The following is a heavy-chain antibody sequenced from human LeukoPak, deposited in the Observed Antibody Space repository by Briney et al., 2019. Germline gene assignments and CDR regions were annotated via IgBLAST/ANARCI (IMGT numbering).Heavy chain of an antibody. V-gene: IGHV1-2*02. D-gene: IGHD2-2*01. J-gene: IGHJ4*02. CDR1: GYTFTGYY. Sequence: ASVKVSCKASGYTFTGYYMHWVRQAPGQGLEWMGWINPNSGGTNYAQKFQGRVTMTRDTSISTAYMELSRLRSDDTAVYYYARDEPIVVVPAALLDYWGQGTLVTVSS. CDR3: ARDEPIVVVPAALLDY. CDR2: INPNSGGT.